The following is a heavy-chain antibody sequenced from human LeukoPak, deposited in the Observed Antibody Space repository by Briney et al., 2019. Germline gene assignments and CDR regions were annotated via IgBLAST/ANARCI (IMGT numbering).Heavy chain of an antibody. J-gene: IGHJ4*02. CDR1: GVSISDYH. CDR2: FSYSGST. D-gene: IGHD4-11*01. Sequence: SETLSLTCSVSGVSISDYHWIWIRQPPAKGLEWMGYFSYSGSTRYNPSLKSRVTMSVDTSKNQFSLKLSSVTAADTAVYYCARGATVIRPFDYWGQGTLATVSS. CDR3: ARGATVIRPFDY. V-gene: IGHV4-59*01.